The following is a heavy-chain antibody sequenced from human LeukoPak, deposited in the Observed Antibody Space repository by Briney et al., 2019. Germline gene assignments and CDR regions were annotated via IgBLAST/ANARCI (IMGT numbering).Heavy chain of an antibody. CDR2: IKQDGSEK. CDR1: GFTFSNYW. D-gene: IGHD4-23*01. Sequence: GGSLRLSCAVSGFTFSNYWMSWVRQAPGKGLEWVANIKQDGSEKNYVDSVKGRFTISRDNAKNSLYLQMNSLRAEDTAVYYCATNSVPEFWGQGNLVTVSS. CDR3: ATNSVPEF. J-gene: IGHJ4*02. V-gene: IGHV3-7*01.